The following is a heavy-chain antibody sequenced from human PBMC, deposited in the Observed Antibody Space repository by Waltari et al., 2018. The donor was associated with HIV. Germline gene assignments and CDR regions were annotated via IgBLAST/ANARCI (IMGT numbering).Heavy chain of an antibody. Sequence: QARLEQWGAGLLKPSATLSLTCAVYGTSFSGYFWTWVRQSPGEGLQWIGEIDHRGNNHSNPSLKNRVTMSVDTFKNQFSLKMTSVTAADTAVYYCATLISMTATDDFDVWSRGTLVSVSS. V-gene: IGHV4-34*02. J-gene: IGHJ3*01. CDR3: ATLISMTATDDFDV. CDR1: GTSFSGYF. CDR2: IDHRGNN. D-gene: IGHD2-21*02.